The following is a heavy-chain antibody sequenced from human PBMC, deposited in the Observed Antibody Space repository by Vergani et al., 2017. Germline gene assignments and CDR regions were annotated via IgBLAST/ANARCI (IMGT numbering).Heavy chain of an antibody. Sequence: QVQLVESGGGVVQPGGSLRLSCIASGFNFRIYGMHWVRQAPGKGLEWVAFIRYDGSKRFYVDSVRGRFTISRDNSQTTVFLQMNSLRADDSAVYYCTKAGQYDSDNFHDSWGQGALVTVSS. CDR2: IRYDGSKR. CDR1: GFNFRIYG. CDR3: TKAGQYDSDNFHDS. J-gene: IGHJ1*01. D-gene: IGHD3-22*01. V-gene: IGHV3-30*02.